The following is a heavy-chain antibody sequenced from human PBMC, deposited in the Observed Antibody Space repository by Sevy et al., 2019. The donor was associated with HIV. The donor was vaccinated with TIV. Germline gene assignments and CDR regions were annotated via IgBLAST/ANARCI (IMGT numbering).Heavy chain of an antibody. J-gene: IGHJ6*02. V-gene: IGHV4-39*01. CDR1: GGSISSSSYY. CDR2: IYYSGST. CDR3: ARTSTMVRGVKYYYYYYGMDV. Sequence: SETLSLTCTVSGGSISSSSYYWGWIRQPPGKGLEWIGSIYYSGSTYYNPSLKGRVTISVDTSKNQFSLKLSSVTAADTAVYYCARTSTMVRGVKYYYYYYGMDVWGQGTTVTVSS. D-gene: IGHD3-10*01.